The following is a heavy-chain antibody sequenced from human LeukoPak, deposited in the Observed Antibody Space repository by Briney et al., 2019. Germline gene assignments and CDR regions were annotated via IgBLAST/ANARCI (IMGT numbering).Heavy chain of an antibody. CDR3: ARDPEWLQLSHFDY. CDR1: GFTFSSYW. V-gene: IGHV3-7*03. D-gene: IGHD5-12*01. Sequence: GGSLRLSCAASGFTFSSYWMSWVRQAPGKGLEWVANINKDGGEKYYVDSVKGRFTISRDNAKNSLYLQMNSLRADDTAVYYCARDPEWLQLSHFDYWGQGTLVTVSS. CDR2: INKDGGEK. J-gene: IGHJ4*02.